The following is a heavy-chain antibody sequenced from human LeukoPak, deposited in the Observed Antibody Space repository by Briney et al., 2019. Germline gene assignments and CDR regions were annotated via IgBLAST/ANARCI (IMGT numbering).Heavy chain of an antibody. J-gene: IGHJ4*02. D-gene: IGHD3-3*01. CDR3: ARDTIFGVVSATYDDY. CDR1: GFTFSNAW. V-gene: IGHV3-7*01. Sequence: GGSLRLSCAASGFTFSNAWMNWVRRAPGKGLEWVANIKQDGSEKYYVDSVKGRFTISRDNAKNSLYLQMNSLRAEDTAVYYCARDTIFGVVSATYDDYWGQGTLVTVSS. CDR2: IKQDGSEK.